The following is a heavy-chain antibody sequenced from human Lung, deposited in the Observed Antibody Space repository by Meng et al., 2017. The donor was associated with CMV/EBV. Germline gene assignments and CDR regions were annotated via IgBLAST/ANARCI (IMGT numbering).Heavy chain of an antibody. CDR3: AHARYSSFYYFNY. CDR1: GFSLSISRLA. Sequence: SGPXLVXPTQTLTLTCTFSGFSLSISRLAVGWIRQPPGKALECLGIIYWNDDKRYSPSLKSRLTITKDTSKNQVVLTMTNMDPADTSTYYCAHARYSSFYYFNYWXQGTXITVSS. D-gene: IGHD6-13*01. J-gene: IGHJ4*02. V-gene: IGHV2-5*01. CDR2: IYWNDDK.